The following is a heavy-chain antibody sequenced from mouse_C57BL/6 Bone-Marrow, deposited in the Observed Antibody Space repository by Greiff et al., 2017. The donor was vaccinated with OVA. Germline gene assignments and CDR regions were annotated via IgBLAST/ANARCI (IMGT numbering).Heavy chain of an antibody. CDR2: ISDGGSYT. D-gene: IGHD2-4*01. CDR3: AREGGLRAWFAY. Sequence: EVQRVESGGGLVKPGGSLKLSCAASGFTFSSYAMSWVRQTPEKRLEWVATISDGGSYTYYPDNVKGRFTISRDNAKNNLYLQMSHLKSEDTAMYYCAREGGLRAWFAYWGQGTLVTVSA. V-gene: IGHV5-4*01. J-gene: IGHJ3*01. CDR1: GFTFSSYA.